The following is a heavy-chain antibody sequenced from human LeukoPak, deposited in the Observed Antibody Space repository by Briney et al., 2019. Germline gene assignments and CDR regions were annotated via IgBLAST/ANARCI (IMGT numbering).Heavy chain of an antibody. CDR2: IYYSGST. V-gene: IGHV4-39*01. Sequence: SETLSLTCTVSGGSITSSSYYWGWIRQPPGKGLEWIGSIYYSGSTYYNPSLKSRVTISVDTFKNQFSLKLSSVTAADTAVYYCARTAGMTTVSYWGQGTLVTVSS. CDR1: GGSITSSSYY. CDR3: ARTAGMTTVSY. D-gene: IGHD4-17*01. J-gene: IGHJ4*02.